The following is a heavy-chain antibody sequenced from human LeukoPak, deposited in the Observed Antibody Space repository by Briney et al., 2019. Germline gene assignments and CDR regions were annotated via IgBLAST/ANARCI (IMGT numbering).Heavy chain of an antibody. CDR1: GGTFSSYA. J-gene: IGHJ4*02. D-gene: IGHD6-6*01. CDR2: IIPIFGTA. V-gene: IGHV1-69*13. Sequence: ASVKVSCKASGGTFSSYAISWVRQAPGQGLEWMGGIIPIFGTANYAQKFQGRATITADESTSTAYMELSSLRSEDTAVYYCAVAADPSSSSPILWGQGTLVTVSS. CDR3: AVAADPSSSSPIL.